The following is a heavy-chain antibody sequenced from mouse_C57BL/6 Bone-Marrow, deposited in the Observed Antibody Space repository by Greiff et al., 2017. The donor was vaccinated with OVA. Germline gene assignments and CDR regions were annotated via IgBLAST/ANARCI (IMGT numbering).Heavy chain of an antibody. CDR2: IYPRSGNT. Sequence: QVQLQQSGAELARPGASVKLSCKASGYTFTSYGISWVKQRTGQGLEWIGEIYPRSGNTYYNEKFKGKATLTADKSSSTAYMELRSLTSEDSAVYFCARWGVITTVDWYFDVWGTGTTVTVSS. J-gene: IGHJ1*03. D-gene: IGHD1-1*01. CDR3: ARWGVITTVDWYFDV. CDR1: GYTFTSYG. V-gene: IGHV1-81*01.